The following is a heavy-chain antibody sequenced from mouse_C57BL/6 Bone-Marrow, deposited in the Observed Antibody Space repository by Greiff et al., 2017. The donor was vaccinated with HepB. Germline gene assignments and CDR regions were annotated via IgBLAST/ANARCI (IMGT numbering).Heavy chain of an antibody. CDR2: IDPSDSYT. CDR1: GYTFTSYW. D-gene: IGHD1-1*01. Sequence: QVQLQQPGAELVMPGASVKLSCKASGYTFTSYWMHWVKQRPGQGLEWIGEIDPSDSYTNYNQKFKGKSTLTVDKSSSTAYMQLSSLTSEDTAVYYCARYDSGSSFDYWGQGTTLTVTS. V-gene: IGHV1-69*01. J-gene: IGHJ2*01. CDR3: ARYDSGSSFDY.